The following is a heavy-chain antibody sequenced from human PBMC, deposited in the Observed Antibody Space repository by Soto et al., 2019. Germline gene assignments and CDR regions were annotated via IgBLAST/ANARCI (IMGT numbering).Heavy chain of an antibody. CDR1: GGSFSGYY. J-gene: IGHJ6*02. CDR2: INHSGST. CDR3: ARGFVTIFGVGNYYYYGMDV. D-gene: IGHD3-3*01. V-gene: IGHV4-34*01. Sequence: NPSETLSLTCAVYGGSFSGYYWSWIRQPPGKGLEWIGEINHSGSTNYNPSLKSRVTISVDTSKNQFSLKLSSVTAADTAVYYCARGFVTIFGVGNYYYYGMDVWGQGTTVTVSS.